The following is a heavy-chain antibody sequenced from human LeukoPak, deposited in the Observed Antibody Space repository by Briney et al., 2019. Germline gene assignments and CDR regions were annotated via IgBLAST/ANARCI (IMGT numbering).Heavy chain of an antibody. D-gene: IGHD3-9*01. CDR2: ITSSSSYI. J-gene: IGHJ4*02. V-gene: IGHV3-21*01. CDR3: ARERRGLRYFDWLFRYFDY. CDR1: GFTFSSYS. Sequence: GGSLRLSCAASGFTFSSYSMNWVRQAPGKGLEWVSSITSSSSYIYYADSVKGRFTISRHNAKNSLYLQLNSLRAEDTAVYYCARERRGLRYFDWLFRYFDYWGQGTLVTVSS.